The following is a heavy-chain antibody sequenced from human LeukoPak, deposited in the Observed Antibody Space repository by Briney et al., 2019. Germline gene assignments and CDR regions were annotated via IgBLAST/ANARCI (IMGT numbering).Heavy chain of an antibody. CDR2: TYYRYKWYN. J-gene: IGHJ4*02. CDR1: GDSVSRTNIA. Sequence: SQTLSLTCAISGDSVSRTNIAWNWIRQSPSRGLEWLGSTYYRYKWYNDYAVSVQSRIFINPDTSKNQFSLQLNSVTPEDTAVYYCARGIGWPYFDYWGQGTLVTVSS. V-gene: IGHV6-1*01. CDR3: ARGIGWPYFDY. D-gene: IGHD5-24*01.